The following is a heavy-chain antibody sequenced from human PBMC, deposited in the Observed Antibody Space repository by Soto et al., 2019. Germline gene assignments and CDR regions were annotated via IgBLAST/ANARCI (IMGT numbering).Heavy chain of an antibody. Sequence: QVQLVESGGGLVKPGGSLRLSCAVSVFTFSHYYMSWIRHAPGKGLEWVSYISSSGSTIYYADSVKGRFTISRDNAKNSLYLQMNSLRAEDTSVYYCARSTVTTHDAFDIWGQGTMVTVSS. V-gene: IGHV3-11*01. D-gene: IGHD4-17*01. J-gene: IGHJ3*02. CDR1: VFTFSHYY. CDR2: ISSSGSTI. CDR3: ARSTVTTHDAFDI.